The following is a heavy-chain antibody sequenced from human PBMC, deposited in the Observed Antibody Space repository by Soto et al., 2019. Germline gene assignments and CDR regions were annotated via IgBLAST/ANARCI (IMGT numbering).Heavy chain of an antibody. CDR2: ISFDGTSK. V-gene: IGHV3-30*18. D-gene: IGHD3-22*01. Sequence: GGSLRLSCAGSGFPFYNYGINWVRQAPGKGLEWVASISFDGTSKVYADSVKGRFTISRDNSKNTVFLQMNGLRDEDTAVYYCAKGCRYYYIFLPRDYLDSWGQGTPVTVSS. J-gene: IGHJ4*01. CDR1: GFPFYNYG. CDR3: AKGCRYYYIFLPRDYLDS.